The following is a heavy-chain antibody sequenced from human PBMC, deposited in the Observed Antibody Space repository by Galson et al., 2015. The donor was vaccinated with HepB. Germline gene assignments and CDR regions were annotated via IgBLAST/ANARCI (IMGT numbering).Heavy chain of an antibody. J-gene: IGHJ3*02. V-gene: IGHV3-74*01. D-gene: IGHD1-26*01. CDR3: ARDPRGVGHAFDI. CDR1: GFTFSSYW. Sequence: SLRLSCAASGFTFSSYWMHWVRQAPGKGLVWVSRINSDGSSTIYADSVKGRFTISRDNAKNTLYLQMNSLRAEDTAVYYCARDPRGVGHAFDIWGQGTMVTVSS. CDR2: INSDGSST.